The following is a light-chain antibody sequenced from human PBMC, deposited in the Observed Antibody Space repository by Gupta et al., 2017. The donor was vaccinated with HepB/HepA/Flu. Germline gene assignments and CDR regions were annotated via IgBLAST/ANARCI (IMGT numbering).Light chain of an antibody. CDR1: SGSVSTSYY. CDR3: VLYMGSGIWV. Sequence: QTVVTQEPSFSVSPGGTVTLTCGLSSGSVSTSYYPSWYQQTPGQAPLTLIYSTNTRSAVVPDRFSGSIRGNKAALTITGAQADDESDYYCVLYMGSGIWVFGGGTKLTGL. CDR2: STN. V-gene: IGLV8-61*01. J-gene: IGLJ3*02.